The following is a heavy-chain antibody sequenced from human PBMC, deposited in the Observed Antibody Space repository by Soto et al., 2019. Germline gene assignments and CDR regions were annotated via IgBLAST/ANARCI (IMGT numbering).Heavy chain of an antibody. CDR1: GFTVSSSY. CDR3: ARCGLAGSYYYYMDV. Sequence: EVQLVESGGGLVQPGGSLRLSCAASGFTVSSSYMSWVRQAPGKGLEWVSVIYGGGSTYYADSVKGRFTISGDNSKNTLYLQVNSPRAEDTAVYYCARCGLAGSYYYYMDVWGKGTTVTVSS. CDR2: IYGGGST. J-gene: IGHJ6*03. D-gene: IGHD6-25*01. V-gene: IGHV3-66*01.